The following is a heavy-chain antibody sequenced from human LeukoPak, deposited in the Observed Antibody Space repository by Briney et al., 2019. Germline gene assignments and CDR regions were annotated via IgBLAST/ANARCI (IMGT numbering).Heavy chain of an antibody. Sequence: GGSLRLSCAASGFTFSYYTMSWVRQAPGKGLEWVSSISSTGSSIYYADSVKGRFTISRDNAKNSLYLQMSSLRVEDTAVYYCAKAMGYSGSYLGDAFDIWGQGTMVTVSS. CDR2: ISSTGSSI. D-gene: IGHD1-26*01. CDR3: AKAMGYSGSYLGDAFDI. V-gene: IGHV3-21*04. J-gene: IGHJ3*02. CDR1: GFTFSYYT.